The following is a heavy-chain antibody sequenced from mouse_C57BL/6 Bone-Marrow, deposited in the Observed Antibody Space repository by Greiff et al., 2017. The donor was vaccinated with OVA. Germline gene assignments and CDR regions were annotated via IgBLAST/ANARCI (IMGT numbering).Heavy chain of an antibody. CDR3: ARCRTTEYYFDY. J-gene: IGHJ2*01. CDR1: GYAFSSYW. CDR2: IYPGDGDT. V-gene: IGHV1-80*01. D-gene: IGHD2-13*01. Sequence: VQLQQSGAELVKPGASVKISCKASGYAFSSYWMNWVKQRPGKGLEWIGQIYPGDGDTNYNGKFKGKATLTADKSSSTAYMQLSSLTSEDSAVYFCARCRTTEYYFDYWGQGTTLTVSS.